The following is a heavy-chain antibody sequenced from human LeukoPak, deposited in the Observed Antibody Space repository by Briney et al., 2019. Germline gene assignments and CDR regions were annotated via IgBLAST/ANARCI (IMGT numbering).Heavy chain of an antibody. J-gene: IGHJ5*02. CDR2: IYYSGST. V-gene: IGHV4-39*01. D-gene: IGHD6-6*01. Sequence: SETLSLICSVSGGSISSSSHYWVWIRQPPGRGLEWIGNIYYSGSTYYSPSLKSRVSMSVDTSKNQFSLRLSSATAADTAVYYCARYSSSSGRFDPWGQGTLVTVSS. CDR1: GGSISSSSHY. CDR3: ARYSSSSGRFDP.